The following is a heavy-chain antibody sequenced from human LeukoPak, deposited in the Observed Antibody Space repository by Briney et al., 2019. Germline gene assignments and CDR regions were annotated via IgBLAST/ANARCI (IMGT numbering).Heavy chain of an antibody. CDR3: AREDPQTTVPEGMDV. V-gene: IGHV4-59*01. CDR1: GGSIRHYY. CDR2: IYYNLTT. Sequence: SETLSLTCTVSGGSIRHYYWNWIRQSPGKGLELIGYIYYNLTTNYTPSLKTRVTISVDTSRNQFSLQLRSVTAADTAVYYCAREDPQTTVPEGMDVWGQGTTIIVSS. D-gene: IGHD4-17*01. J-gene: IGHJ6*02.